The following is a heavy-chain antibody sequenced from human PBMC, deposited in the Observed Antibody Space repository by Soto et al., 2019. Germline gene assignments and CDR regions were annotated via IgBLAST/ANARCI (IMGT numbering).Heavy chain of an antibody. CDR1: GFTFSSYG. D-gene: IGHD1-7*01. CDR3: AKGRFDNPRELELLF. Sequence: GGSLRLSCAASGFTFSSYGMHWVRQAPGKGLEWVAVISYDGSNKYYADSVKGRFTISRDNSKNTLYLQMNSLRAEETAVYYCAKGRFDNPRELELLFWGQGTLVTVSS. J-gene: IGHJ4*02. CDR2: ISYDGSNK. V-gene: IGHV3-30*18.